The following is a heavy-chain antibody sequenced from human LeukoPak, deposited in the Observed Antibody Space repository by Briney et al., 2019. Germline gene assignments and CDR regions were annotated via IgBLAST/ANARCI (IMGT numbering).Heavy chain of an antibody. CDR2: IYSGGST. J-gene: IGHJ6*03. CDR3: ARDHALWWGYYYYMDV. D-gene: IGHD4/OR15-4a*01. V-gene: IGHV3-53*05. Sequence: GGSLRLSCAASGFTVSSNYMTWVRQAPGKGLEWVSVIYSGGSTYYADSVKGRFTISRDNSKNTLYLQMNSLRAEDTAVYYCARDHALWWGYYYYMDVWGKGTTVTVSS. CDR1: GFTVSSNY.